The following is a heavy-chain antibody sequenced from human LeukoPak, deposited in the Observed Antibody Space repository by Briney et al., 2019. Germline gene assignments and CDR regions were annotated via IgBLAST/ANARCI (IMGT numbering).Heavy chain of an antibody. CDR2: ISYIGST. Sequence: SETLSLTCTVSGGSFSSPYWSWIRQPPGKGLEWIGYISYIGSTNYNPSLKSRVTISVDTSKNQFSLRLSSVTAADMAVYYCARDPTTVTKGLDIWGQGTMVTVSS. CDR1: GGSFSSPY. CDR3: ARDPTTVTKGLDI. J-gene: IGHJ3*02. D-gene: IGHD4-17*01. V-gene: IGHV4-59*11.